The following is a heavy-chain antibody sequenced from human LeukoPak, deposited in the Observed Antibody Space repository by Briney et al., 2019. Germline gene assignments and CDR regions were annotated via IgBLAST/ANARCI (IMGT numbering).Heavy chain of an antibody. CDR3: ARDLGYCTNGVCHTRFDY. CDR1: GFTFSSYA. CDR2: ISGSGGST. Sequence: GGSLRLSCAASGFTFSSYAMSWVRQAPGKGLEWVSAISGSGGSTYYADFVKGRFTISRDNSKNTLYLQMNSLRAEDTAVYYCARDLGYCTNGVCHTRFDYWGQGTLVAVSS. D-gene: IGHD2-8*01. J-gene: IGHJ4*01. V-gene: IGHV3-23*01.